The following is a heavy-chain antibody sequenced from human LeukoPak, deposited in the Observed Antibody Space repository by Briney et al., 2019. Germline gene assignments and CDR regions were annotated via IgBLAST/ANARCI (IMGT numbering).Heavy chain of an antibody. CDR1: GFTFSHYD. Sequence: GGSLRCSCSASGFTFSHYDMHWVRQEKGKGLEWVSSIGTGGHTYYAPSVKGRFTISRENAKNSLYLQMNSLRAGDTAIYYCTRGGLEAPCDVWGQGTMVAVSS. V-gene: IGHV3-13*01. CDR2: IGTGGHT. J-gene: IGHJ3*01. CDR3: TRGGLEAPCDV. D-gene: IGHD5-24*01.